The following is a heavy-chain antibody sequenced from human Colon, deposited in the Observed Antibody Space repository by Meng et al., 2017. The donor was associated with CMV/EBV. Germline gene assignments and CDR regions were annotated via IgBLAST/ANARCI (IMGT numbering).Heavy chain of an antibody. J-gene: IGHJ6*02. V-gene: IGHV1-2*02. CDR2: INPNSGGT. CDR1: GYTFTGYY. D-gene: IGHD5-12*01. CDR3: AREKRGYSGYNYYGMDV. Sequence: ASVKVSCKASGYTFTGYYMHWVRQAPGQGLEWMGWINPNSGGTNYAQKFQGRVTMTRDTSISTAYMELSRLRSDDTAVYYCAREKRGYSGYNYYGMDVWGQGTTVTVSS.